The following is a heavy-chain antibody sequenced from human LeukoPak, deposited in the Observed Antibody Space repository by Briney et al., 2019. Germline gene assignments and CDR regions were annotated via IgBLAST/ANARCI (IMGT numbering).Heavy chain of an antibody. Sequence: GGSLRLSCTASGFTFGDYAMTWGRQAPGKGLEWVGFIRSKAYGGTTEYAASVKGRFTISRDDSKSIAYLQMNSLKTEDTAVYYCTRSGSGGSCFSCWFDPWGQGTLGAVSS. CDR3: TRSGSGGSCFSCWFDP. V-gene: IGHV3-49*04. D-gene: IGHD2-15*01. CDR1: GFTFGDYA. CDR2: IRSKAYGGTT. J-gene: IGHJ5*02.